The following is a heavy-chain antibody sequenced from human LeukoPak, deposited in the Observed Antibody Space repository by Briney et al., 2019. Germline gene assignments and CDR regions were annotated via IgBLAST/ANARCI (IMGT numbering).Heavy chain of an antibody. CDR3: ARGPIVVVPAATLDY. V-gene: IGHV3-30-3*01. J-gene: IGHJ4*02. CDR2: ISYDGSNK. Sequence: GSLRLSCAASGFTFSSYAMHWVRQAPGKGLEWVAVISYDGSNKYYADSVKGRFTISRDNSKNTLYLQMNSLRAEDTAVYYCARGPIVVVPAATLDYWGQGTLVTVSS. D-gene: IGHD2-2*01. CDR1: GFTFSSYA.